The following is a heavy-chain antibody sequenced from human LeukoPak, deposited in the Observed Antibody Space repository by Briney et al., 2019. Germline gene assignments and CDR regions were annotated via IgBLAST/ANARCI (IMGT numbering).Heavy chain of an antibody. Sequence: SETLSLTCTVSGGSLSSYYWSWIRQPPGKGLEWIGYIYYSGSTNYNPSLKSRVTISVDTSKNQFSLKLSSVTAADTAVYYCARSRYYYDSSGSYYFDYWGQGTLVTVSS. CDR3: ARSRYYYDSSGSYYFDY. V-gene: IGHV4-59*01. CDR1: GGSLSSYY. J-gene: IGHJ4*02. D-gene: IGHD3-22*01. CDR2: IYYSGST.